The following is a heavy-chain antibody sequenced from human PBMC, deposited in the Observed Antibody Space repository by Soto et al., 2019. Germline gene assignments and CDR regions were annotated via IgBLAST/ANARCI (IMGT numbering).Heavy chain of an antibody. Sequence: QVQLKESGPGLVKPSQTLSLTCTVSGGSISSGGYYWNWIRQHPGKGLEWIGYIYYTGSTDYNPPLKRRITISVATSKNQFPLELSSVTAADTAVYYWARAIQYRYYYGMDVWGQGTTVTVSS. CDR3: ARAIQYRYYYGMDV. CDR1: GGSISSGGYY. D-gene: IGHD1-1*01. J-gene: IGHJ6*02. V-gene: IGHV4-31*03. CDR2: IYYTGST.